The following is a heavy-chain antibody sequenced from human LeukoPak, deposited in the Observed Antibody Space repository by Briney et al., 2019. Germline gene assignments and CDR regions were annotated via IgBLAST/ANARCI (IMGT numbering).Heavy chain of an antibody. Sequence: PSETLSLTCTVSGVSVSSSGSYWSWIRQPPGKGLEWIGYIYYSGSTNYNPSLKSRVTISVDTSKNQFSLKLSSVTAADTAVYYCARGDKYSYGPGDWGQGTLITVSS. V-gene: IGHV4-61*08. CDR3: ARGDKYSYGPGD. D-gene: IGHD5-18*01. CDR2: IYYSGST. J-gene: IGHJ4*02. CDR1: GVSVSSSGSY.